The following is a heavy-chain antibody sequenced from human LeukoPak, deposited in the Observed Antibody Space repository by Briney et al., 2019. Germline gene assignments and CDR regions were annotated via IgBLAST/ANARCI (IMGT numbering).Heavy chain of an antibody. D-gene: IGHD3-3*01. CDR3: TNDFWSHTTH. CDR1: GFIFNNHG. J-gene: IGHJ4*02. V-gene: IGHV3-30*02. Sequence: GGSLRLSCAASGFIFNNHGMHWVRQAPGKGLEWVAFVQNDDSNKYYGDSVRGRFTTSRDNFENMVYLQMNSLRTDDTAVYYCTNDFWSHTTHWGQGALVIVSS. CDR2: VQNDDSNK.